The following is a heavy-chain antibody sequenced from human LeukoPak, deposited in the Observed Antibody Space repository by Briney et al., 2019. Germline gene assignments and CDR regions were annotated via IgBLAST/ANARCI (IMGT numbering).Heavy chain of an antibody. V-gene: IGHV3-23*01. CDR2: ISGSGGST. Sequence: GGSLRLSCAASGFSFSNYAMTWVRQAPGKGLEWVSSISGSGGSTYYADSVKGRFTISRDNSRKSLYLQMNGLRAEDTAIYYCAKSRSEDIIMIVLTIVGAFDIWGHGTMVTVSS. J-gene: IGHJ3*02. CDR1: GFSFSNYA. D-gene: IGHD3-22*01. CDR3: AKSRSEDIIMIVLTIVGAFDI.